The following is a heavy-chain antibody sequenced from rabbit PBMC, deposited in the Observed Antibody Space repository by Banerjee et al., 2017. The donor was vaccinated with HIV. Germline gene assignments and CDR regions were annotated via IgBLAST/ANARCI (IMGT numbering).Heavy chain of an antibody. D-gene: IGHD1-1*01. CDR3: ARGYSSSSGYGFDP. V-gene: IGHV1S40*01. CDR2: IYTGSDST. Sequence: QSLEESGGDLVKPGASLTLTCTASGIDFSSYYYMCWVRQAPGKGLEWIGCIYTGSDSTYYASWAKGRFTISKTSSTTVTLQMTSLTAADTATYFCARGYSSSSGYGFDPWGQGTLVTVS. CDR1: GIDFSSYYY. J-gene: IGHJ2*01.